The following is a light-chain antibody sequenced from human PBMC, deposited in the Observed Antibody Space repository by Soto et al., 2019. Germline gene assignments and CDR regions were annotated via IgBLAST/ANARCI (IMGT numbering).Light chain of an antibody. CDR2: EVT. CDR1: SSDVGGYNY. Sequence: QSALTQPPSASGSPGQSVTFSCTGTSSDVGGYNYVSWYQQPPGRAPKLIIYEVTKPPSGVPDRFSGSKSGNLASLTVSGLQAEDEADSSCSSYAGSSKWVFGGGTTLTVL. CDR3: SSYAGSSKWV. J-gene: IGLJ3*02. V-gene: IGLV2-8*01.